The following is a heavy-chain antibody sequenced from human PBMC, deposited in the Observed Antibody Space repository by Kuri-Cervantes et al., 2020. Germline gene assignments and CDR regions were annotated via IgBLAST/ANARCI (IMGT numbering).Heavy chain of an antibody. V-gene: IGHV4-39*07. CDR3: ARVEGYYGSGSPSLLHFDY. CDR2: IYYSGST. D-gene: IGHD3-10*01. Sequence: SETLSLTCTVSGGSISSSSYYWGWIRQPPGKGLEWIGSIYYSGSTYYNPSLKRRVTISVDTSKNQFSLKLSSVTAADTAVYYCARVEGYYGSGSPSLLHFDYWGQGTLVTVSS. J-gene: IGHJ4*02. CDR1: GGSISSSSYY.